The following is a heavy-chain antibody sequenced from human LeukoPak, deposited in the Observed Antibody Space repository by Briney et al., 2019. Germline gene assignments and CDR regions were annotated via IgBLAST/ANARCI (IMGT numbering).Heavy chain of an antibody. CDR3: ARDGEWYHLLYWFDP. Sequence: GASVKVSCKASGYTFTSYGISWVRQAPGQGLEWMGWISAYNGNTNYAQKLQGRVTMTTDTSTSTAYMELRSLRSDDTAVYYCARDGEWYHLLYWFDPWGQGTLVTVSS. CDR2: ISAYNGNT. CDR1: GYTFTSYG. D-gene: IGHD2-2*01. J-gene: IGHJ5*02. V-gene: IGHV1-18*01.